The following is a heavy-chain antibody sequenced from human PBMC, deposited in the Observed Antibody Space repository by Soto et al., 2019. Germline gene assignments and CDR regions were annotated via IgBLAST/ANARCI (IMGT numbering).Heavy chain of an antibody. CDR3: AIDNPDYVPLDY. D-gene: IGHD4-17*01. Sequence: QVQLVQSGAEVKKPGSSVKVSCKASGGTFSSYTISWVRQAPGQGLEWMGRIIPILGIANYAQKFQGRVTITADKSTSTAYMELSSLRSEDTAVYYCAIDNPDYVPLDYWGQGTLVTVSS. V-gene: IGHV1-69*02. CDR1: GGTFSSYT. CDR2: IIPILGIA. J-gene: IGHJ4*02.